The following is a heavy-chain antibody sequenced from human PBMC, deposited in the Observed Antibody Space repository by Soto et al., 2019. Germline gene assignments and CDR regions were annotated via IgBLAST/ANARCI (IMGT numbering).Heavy chain of an antibody. J-gene: IGHJ4*02. CDR3: ARDPELAH. D-gene: IGHD1-1*01. Sequence: PSETLSLTCSVSGASIRNYYGSWIQQSPGKGLEWIGYISYSGSTSYNPSLESRVTISVDTSKNQIFLKLSSVTAGDTAIYYCARDPELAHWGQGTLVTVSS. V-gene: IGHV4-59*01. CDR1: GASIRNYY. CDR2: ISYSGST.